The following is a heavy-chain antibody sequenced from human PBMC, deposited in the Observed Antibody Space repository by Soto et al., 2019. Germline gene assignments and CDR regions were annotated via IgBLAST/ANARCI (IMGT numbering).Heavy chain of an antibody. CDR1: GYTFTGYY. Sequence: ASVKVSCKASGYTFTGYYMHWVRQAPGQGLEWMGWINPNSGGTNYAQKFQGWVTMTRDTSISTAYMELSRLRSDDTAVYYCARADIVATIRPLDYWGQGTLVTVSS. V-gene: IGHV1-2*04. CDR2: INPNSGGT. J-gene: IGHJ4*02. D-gene: IGHD5-12*01. CDR3: ARADIVATIRPLDY.